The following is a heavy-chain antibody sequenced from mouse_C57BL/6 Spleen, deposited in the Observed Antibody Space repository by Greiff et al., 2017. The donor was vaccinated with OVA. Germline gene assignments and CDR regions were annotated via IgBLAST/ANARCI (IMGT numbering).Heavy chain of an antibody. V-gene: IGHV5-17*01. Sequence: EVKLMESGGGLVKPGGSLKLSCAASGFTFSDYGMHLVRQAPEKGLEWVAYISSGSSTIYSADTVKGRFTISRDNAKNTLFLQMTRLRYEDTAMYYCARYSNYVWYFDVWGTGTTVTVSS. D-gene: IGHD2-5*01. CDR3: ARYSNYVWYFDV. CDR1: GFTFSDYG. CDR2: ISSGSSTI. J-gene: IGHJ1*03.